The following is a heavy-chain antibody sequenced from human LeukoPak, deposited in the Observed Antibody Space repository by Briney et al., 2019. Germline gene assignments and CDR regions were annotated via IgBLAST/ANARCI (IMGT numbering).Heavy chain of an antibody. CDR1: GFTFSSYE. V-gene: IGHV3-48*03. D-gene: IGHD3-10*02. CDR3: AELGITMIGGV. J-gene: IGHJ6*04. Sequence: GGSMRLSCAASGFTFSSYEMNWVRQAPGKGLEWVSYISSSGSTIYYADSVKGRFTISRDNAKNSLYLQMNSLRAEDTAVYYCAELGITMIGGVWGKGTTVTISS. CDR2: ISSSGSTI.